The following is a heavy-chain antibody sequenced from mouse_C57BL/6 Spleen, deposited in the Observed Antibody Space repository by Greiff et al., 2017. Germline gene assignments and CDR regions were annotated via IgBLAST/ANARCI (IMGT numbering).Heavy chain of an antibody. D-gene: IGHD6-1*01. V-gene: IGHV5-12*01. Sequence: EVQLVESGGGLVQPGGSLKLSCAASGFTFSDYYMYWVRQTPEKRLEWVAYISNGGGSTYYPDTVQGRFTISRDNAKNTLYLQMSRLKSEDTAMYYCARQRGSWYFDVWGTGTTVTVSS. J-gene: IGHJ1*03. CDR2: ISNGGGST. CDR3: ARQRGSWYFDV. CDR1: GFTFSDYY.